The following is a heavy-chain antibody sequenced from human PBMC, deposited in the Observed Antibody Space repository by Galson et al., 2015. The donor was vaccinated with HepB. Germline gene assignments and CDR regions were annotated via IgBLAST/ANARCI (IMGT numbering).Heavy chain of an antibody. Sequence: QSGAEVKKPGESLRISCRGSGYRFTSYWINWVRKTPGKGLQWMGRIDPSDSYTNFRPSFQGHVIISAEKSITTVYLQWSSLKASDTAMYYCARGSDGAFDIWGQGTMVTVSS. CDR3: ARGSDGAFDI. D-gene: IGHD6-19*01. CDR1: GYRFTSYW. V-gene: IGHV5-10-1*01. CDR2: IDPSDSYT. J-gene: IGHJ3*02.